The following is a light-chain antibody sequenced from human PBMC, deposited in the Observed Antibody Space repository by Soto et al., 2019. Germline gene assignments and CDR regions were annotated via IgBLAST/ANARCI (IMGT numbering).Light chain of an antibody. J-gene: IGKJ2*01. Sequence: ELVLTQSPGTLSLSPGERATLSCRASQSVSSSYLAWYQQKPGQAPRLLIYGASNRATRIPDRFSGSGSGKDFTLTISRLEPEDFAVYFCQQYGRSPPFTFGQGNKVEIK. V-gene: IGKV3-20*01. CDR3: QQYGRSPPFT. CDR1: QSVSSSY. CDR2: GAS.